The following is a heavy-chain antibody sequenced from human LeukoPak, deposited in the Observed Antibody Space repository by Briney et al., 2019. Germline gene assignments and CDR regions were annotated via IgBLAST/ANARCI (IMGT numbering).Heavy chain of an antibody. CDR2: IYTSGIT. CDR3: ARESDSSGYYDY. D-gene: IGHD3-22*01. CDR1: GGSISSGSYY. V-gene: IGHV4-61*02. Sequence: SETLSLTCTVSGGSISSGSYYWSWIRQPAGKGLEWVGRIYTSGITNYNPSLKSRVTISVDTSKNQFSLKLSSVTAADTAVYYCARESDSSGYYDYWGQGTLVTVSS. J-gene: IGHJ4*02.